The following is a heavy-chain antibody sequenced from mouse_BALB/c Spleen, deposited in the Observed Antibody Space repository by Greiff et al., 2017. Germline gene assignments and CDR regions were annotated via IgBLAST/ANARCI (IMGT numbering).Heavy chain of an antibody. D-gene: IGHD2-10*02. CDR2: IWSGGST. CDR1: GFSLTSYG. J-gene: IGHJ4*01. Sequence: VMLVESGPGLVQPSQSLSITCTVSGFSLTSYGVHWVRQSPGKGLEWLGVIWSGGSTDYNAAFISRLSISKDNSKSQVFFKMNSLQANDTAIYYCARSYGNYVRAMDYWGQGTSVTVSS. CDR3: ARSYGNYVRAMDY. V-gene: IGHV2-2*02.